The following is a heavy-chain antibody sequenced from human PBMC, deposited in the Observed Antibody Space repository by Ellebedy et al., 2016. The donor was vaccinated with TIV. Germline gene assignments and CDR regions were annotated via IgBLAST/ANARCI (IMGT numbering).Heavy chain of an antibody. CDR1: GGSVSSGRYY. J-gene: IGHJ4*02. D-gene: IGHD5-24*01. V-gene: IGHV4-61*01. CDR3: ARDGYNWAGLAY. Sequence: SETLSLTXTVSGGSVSSGRYYWTWIRQPPGKGLEWIGHFYYSESTDYSPSLQSRVTISVDTSKNQFSLKLTSVTTADTAVYYCARDGYNWAGLAYWGQGARVIVSS. CDR2: FYYSEST.